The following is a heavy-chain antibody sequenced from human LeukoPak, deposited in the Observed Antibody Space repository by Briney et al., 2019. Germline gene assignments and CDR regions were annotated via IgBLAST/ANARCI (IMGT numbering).Heavy chain of an antibody. CDR3: ARVWDYYGSGSYYRRSYYFDY. V-gene: IGHV3-30*03. D-gene: IGHD3-10*01. CDR1: GFTFSSYG. CDR2: ISYDGGNK. J-gene: IGHJ4*02. Sequence: GGSLRLSCAASGFTFSSYGMHWVRQAPGKGLEWVAVISYDGGNKYYADSVKGRFTISRDNSKNTLYLQMNSLRAEDTAVYYCARVWDYYGSGSYYRRSYYFDYWGQGTLVTVSS.